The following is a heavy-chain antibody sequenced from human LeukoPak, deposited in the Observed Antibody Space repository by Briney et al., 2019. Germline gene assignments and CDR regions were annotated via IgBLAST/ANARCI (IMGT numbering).Heavy chain of an antibody. V-gene: IGHV1-58*01. D-gene: IGHD3-22*01. Sequence: GSSVTVTRKASGFTFTSSAVQWVRQARGQRLEWIGWIVVGSGNTNYAQKFQERVTITRDMYTSTAYMQLSSLRSEDTAVYYCAASPDYYDSGRYRYYFDCWGPRALVHVSS. CDR3: AASPDYYDSGRYRYYFDC. J-gene: IGHJ4*01. CDR1: GFTFTSSA. CDR2: IVVGSGNT.